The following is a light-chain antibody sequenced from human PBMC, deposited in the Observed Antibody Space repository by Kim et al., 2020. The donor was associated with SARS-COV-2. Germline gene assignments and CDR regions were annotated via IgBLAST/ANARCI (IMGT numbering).Light chain of an antibody. CDR1: QSVTSDY. CDR3: QHYGSSPYT. V-gene: IGKV3-20*01. Sequence: EIVLTQSPGTLSLSPGERATLSCRASQSVTSDYLAWYQQKPGQAPRLLIYGASNRATGIPDRFSGSGSGTDFTLTINSLGPEDFAVYSCQHYGSSPYTFGQGTKLEIK. J-gene: IGKJ2*01. CDR2: GAS.